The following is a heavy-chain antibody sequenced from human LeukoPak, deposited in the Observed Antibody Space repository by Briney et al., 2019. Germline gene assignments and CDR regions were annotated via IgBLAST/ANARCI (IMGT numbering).Heavy chain of an antibody. CDR2: IKGDGSEE. Sequence: GGSLRLSCAVSGFSFSSYWMSWVRQAPGKGLEWVAQIKGDGSEEHYVDSVKGRFAVSRDNAKSLLYLHVNSLRAEDTAVYYCARDGRIGEDRLFDHWGQGTVVTVSS. CDR1: GFSFSSYW. J-gene: IGHJ4*02. V-gene: IGHV3-7*04. D-gene: IGHD3-10*01. CDR3: ARDGRIGEDRLFDH.